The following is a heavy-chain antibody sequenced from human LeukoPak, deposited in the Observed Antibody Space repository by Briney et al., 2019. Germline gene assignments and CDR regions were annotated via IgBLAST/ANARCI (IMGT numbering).Heavy chain of an antibody. Sequence: GGSLRLSCAASGFTFSSYSMNWVRQAPGKGLKWVSSISSSSSYIYYADSVKGRFTISRDNAKNSLYLQMNSLRAEDTAVYYCARSGHVGSSDYWGQGTLVTVSS. CDR1: GFTFSSYS. V-gene: IGHV3-21*01. CDR3: ARSGHVGSSDY. J-gene: IGHJ4*02. D-gene: IGHD3-10*01. CDR2: ISSSSSYI.